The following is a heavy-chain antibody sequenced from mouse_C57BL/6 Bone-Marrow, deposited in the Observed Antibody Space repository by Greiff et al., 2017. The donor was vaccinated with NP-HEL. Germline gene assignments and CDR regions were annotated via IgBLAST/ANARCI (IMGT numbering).Heavy chain of an antibody. CDR3: ARVSYGNYFYAMDY. CDR1: GYTFTSYW. V-gene: IGHV1-72*01. CDR2: IDPNSGGT. J-gene: IGHJ4*01. Sequence: QVQLKQPGAELVKPGASVKLSCKASGYTFTSYWMHWVKPRPGRGLEWIGRIDPNSGGTKYNEKFKSKATLTVDKPSSTAYMQLSSLTSDDSAVYYCARVSYGNYFYAMDYWGQGTSVTVSS. D-gene: IGHD2-1*01.